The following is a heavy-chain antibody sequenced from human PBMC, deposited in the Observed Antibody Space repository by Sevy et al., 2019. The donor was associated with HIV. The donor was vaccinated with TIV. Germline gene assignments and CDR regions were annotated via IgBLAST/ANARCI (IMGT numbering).Heavy chain of an antibody. D-gene: IGHD3-3*01. Sequence: GGSLRLSCAASGFTLSSYGMHWVRQAPGKGLEWVAVIRYDGSNKYYADSVKGRFTISRNISKNTLYLKMNSLRAKDTAVYYCARDRLGITISAEWGGGMDVWGQGTTVTVSS. V-gene: IGHV3-33*01. CDR3: ARDRLGITISAEWGGGMDV. CDR2: IRYDGSNK. J-gene: IGHJ6*02. CDR1: GFTLSSYG.